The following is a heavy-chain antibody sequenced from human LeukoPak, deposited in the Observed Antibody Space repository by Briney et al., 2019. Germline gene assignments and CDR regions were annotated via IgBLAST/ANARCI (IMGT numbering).Heavy chain of an antibody. D-gene: IGHD5-12*01. CDR1: GGSISSNNW. J-gene: IGHJ4*02. CDR3: ARVGYSGYDHDY. V-gene: IGHV4-4*02. CDR2: MYHSGST. Sequence: SETLSLTCAVSGGSISSNNWWSWVRQPPGKGLEWIGEMYHSGSTNYNPSLKSRVTISVDKSRNQFSLKLSSVTAADTAVYYCARVGYSGYDHDYWGQGTLVTVSS.